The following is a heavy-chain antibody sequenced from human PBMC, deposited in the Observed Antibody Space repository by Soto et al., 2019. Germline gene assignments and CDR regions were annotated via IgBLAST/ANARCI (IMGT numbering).Heavy chain of an antibody. V-gene: IGHV1-18*01. J-gene: IGHJ4*02. CDR1: GYTFTNYA. D-gene: IGHD4-17*01. CDR2: ISAFNGNT. Sequence: QVQLVQSGAELKKPGASVKVSCKTSGYTFTNYAISWVRQAPGQGLEWMEWISAFNGNTNYAQRLQGRVTMTTDTSTRTAYMELRRLRSDDTAVYYCARAGDFLYYFDYWGRGTLVTVSS. CDR3: ARAGDFLYYFDY.